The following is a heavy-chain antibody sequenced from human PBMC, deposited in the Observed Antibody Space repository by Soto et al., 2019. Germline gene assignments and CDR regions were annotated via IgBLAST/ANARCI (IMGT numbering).Heavy chain of an antibody. D-gene: IGHD3-3*01. CDR1: GGSVSSNIYS. Sequence: PSETLSLTCTVSGGSVSSNIYSWGWVRQAPGKGLEWVANIKQDGSEKYYVDSVKGRFTISRDNAKNSLYLQMNSLRAEDTAVYYCARDLLLQYYDFWSGYYPSLGMDVWGQGTTVTVSS. J-gene: IGHJ6*02. CDR3: ARDLLLQYYDFWSGYYPSLGMDV. CDR2: IKQDGSEK. V-gene: IGHV3-7*01.